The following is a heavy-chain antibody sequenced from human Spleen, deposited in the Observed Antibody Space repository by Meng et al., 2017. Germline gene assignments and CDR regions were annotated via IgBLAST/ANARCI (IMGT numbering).Heavy chain of an antibody. CDR3: ARAGFGELYNWFDP. J-gene: IGHJ5*02. CDR1: GRSFSDFY. Sequence: VQLRQWGAGLLSPSETLSLSCAFYGRSFSDFYWSWIRPPPGKGLEWIGEINHSGSINYSPSLKSRVPISVDTSKSQFSLKLNSVSAAVTAVYYCARAGFGELYNWFDPWGQGTLVTVSS. CDR2: INHSGSI. V-gene: IGHV4-34*01. D-gene: IGHD3-10*01.